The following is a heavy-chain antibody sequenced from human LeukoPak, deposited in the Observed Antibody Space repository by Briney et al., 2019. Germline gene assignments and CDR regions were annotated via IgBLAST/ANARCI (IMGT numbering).Heavy chain of an antibody. J-gene: IGHJ5*02. Sequence: PGGSLRLSCAASGFTFSSYSMNWVRQAPGKGLEWVSYISSSSNTLYYADSVKGRFTISRDNAKNSLSLQMNSLRAEDTAVYYCASLVVVPVATGGSFDPWGQGTLVTVSS. D-gene: IGHD2-2*01. CDR3: ASLVVVPVATGGSFDP. CDR1: GFTFSSYS. V-gene: IGHV3-48*04. CDR2: ISSSSNTL.